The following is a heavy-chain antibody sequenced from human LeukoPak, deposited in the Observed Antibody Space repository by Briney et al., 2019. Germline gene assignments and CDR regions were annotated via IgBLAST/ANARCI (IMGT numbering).Heavy chain of an antibody. CDR2: ISSSSSYI. D-gene: IGHD3-22*01. Sequence: GGSLVLSCAASGFTFSSYSMNWVRPAPGKGLEWVSSISSSSSYIYYADSGKGRFTISRDNAKNSLYLQMNSLRAEDTAVYYCARAPSYYYDSSGYSHFDYWGQGTLVTVSS. CDR3: ARAPSYYYDSSGYSHFDY. J-gene: IGHJ4*02. CDR1: GFTFSSYS. V-gene: IGHV3-21*01.